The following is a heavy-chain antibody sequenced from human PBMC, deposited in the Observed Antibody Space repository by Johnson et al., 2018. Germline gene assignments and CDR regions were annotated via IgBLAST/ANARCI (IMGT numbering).Heavy chain of an antibody. CDR2: IIPVFGGA. J-gene: IGHJ6*02. CDR1: GGTFSIYA. V-gene: IGHV1-69*12. CDR3: AREGTMVYGMGA. D-gene: IGHD1-1*01. Sequence: QVQLVQSGAEVEKPGSSVKVSCKASGGTFSIYAISWVRQAPGQGLEWMGGIIPVFGGAKYAPKFKGRATITGDESTNTAYRERSSLRSEDTAVYEFAREGTMVYGMGAGGQGTRVTVSS.